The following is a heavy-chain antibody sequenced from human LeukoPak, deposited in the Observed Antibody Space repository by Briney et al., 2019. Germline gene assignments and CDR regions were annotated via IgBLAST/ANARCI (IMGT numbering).Heavy chain of an antibody. Sequence: GESLKISCKGSGYSFTGYWIGWVRQMPGKGLEWMGIIYPGDSDTRYSPSFQGQVTISADKSISTAYLQWSSLKASDTAMYYCATRGYYDSSGYYTWGQGTLVTVSS. CDR3: ATRGYYDSSGYYT. CDR2: IYPGDSDT. V-gene: IGHV5-51*01. D-gene: IGHD3-22*01. J-gene: IGHJ5*02. CDR1: GYSFTGYW.